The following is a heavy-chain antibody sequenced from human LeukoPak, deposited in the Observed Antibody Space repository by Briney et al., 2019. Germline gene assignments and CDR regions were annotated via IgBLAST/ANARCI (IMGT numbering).Heavy chain of an antibody. CDR2: IYYSGST. V-gene: IGHV4-39*07. J-gene: IGHJ4*02. CDR3: ARVRIHEYYFDY. Sequence: SETLSLTCTVSGGSISSSSYYWGWIRQPPGKGLEWIGSIYYSGSTYYNPSLKSRVTISVDTSKNQFSLKLSSVTAADTAVYYCARVRIHEYYFDYWGQGTLVTVSS. D-gene: IGHD5-18*01. CDR1: GGSISSSSYY.